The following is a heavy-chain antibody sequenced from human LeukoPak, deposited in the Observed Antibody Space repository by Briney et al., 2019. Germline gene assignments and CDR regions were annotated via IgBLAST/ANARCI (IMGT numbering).Heavy chain of an antibody. V-gene: IGHV4-34*01. CDR3: ARRPPLLWFGSMDV. CDR2: INHSGST. Sequence: SETLSLTCAVYGGSFSGYYWSWIRQPPGKGLEWIGEINHSGSTNYNPSLKSRVTISVDTSKNQFSLKLSSVTAADTAVYYCARRPPLLWFGSMDVWGKGTTVTISS. J-gene: IGHJ6*03. D-gene: IGHD3-10*01. CDR1: GGSFSGYY.